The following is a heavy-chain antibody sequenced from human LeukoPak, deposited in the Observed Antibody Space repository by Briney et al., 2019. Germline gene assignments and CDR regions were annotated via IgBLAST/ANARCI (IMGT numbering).Heavy chain of an antibody. V-gene: IGHV3-30*02. CDR2: IRYDGSNK. CDR3: AKEGYENDYFDY. D-gene: IGHD1-1*01. J-gene: IGHJ4*02. CDR1: GFTFSSYG. Sequence: GGSLRLSCAASGFTFSSYGMHWVRQAPGKGLEWVAFIRYDGSNKYYADSVKGRFTISRDNSKNTLYLQMNSLRAEDTAVYYCAKEGYENDYFDYWGQGTLVTVSS.